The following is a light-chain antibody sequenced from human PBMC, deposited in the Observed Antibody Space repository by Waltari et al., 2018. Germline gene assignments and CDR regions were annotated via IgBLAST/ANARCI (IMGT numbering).Light chain of an antibody. CDR3: TTWDGGLNAWV. V-gene: IGLV1-44*01. Sequence: QSVLTQPPSVPWTPGPRITLSCSGSSSNIGSRILNWYQHLPGTAPNLLIYGNYERPSGVPDRFSGSKSGTSASLAIDGLQSEDEADYYCTTWDGGLNAWVFGGGTKLTVL. J-gene: IGLJ3*02. CDR1: SSNIGSRI. CDR2: GNY.